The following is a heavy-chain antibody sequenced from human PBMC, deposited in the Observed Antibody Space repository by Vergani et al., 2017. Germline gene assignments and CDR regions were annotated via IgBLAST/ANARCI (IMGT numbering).Heavy chain of an antibody. V-gene: IGHV1-24*01. D-gene: IGHD4-23*01. CDR3: ATYDDGGNSRVGLFDY. CDR2: FDPEDGET. CDR1: GYTLTELS. J-gene: IGHJ4*02. Sequence: QVQLVQSGAEVKKPGASVKVSCKVSGYTLTELSMHWVRQAPGKGLEWMGGFDPEDGETIYAEKFQGRVTMTEDTSTDTAYMELSRLRSEDTAVYYCATYDDGGNSRVGLFDYWGQGTLVTVSS.